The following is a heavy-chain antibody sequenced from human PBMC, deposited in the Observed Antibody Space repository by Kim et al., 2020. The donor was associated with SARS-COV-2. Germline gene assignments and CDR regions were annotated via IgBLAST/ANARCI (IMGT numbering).Heavy chain of an antibody. Sequence: VQKFQGRVTMTEDTSTDTAYMELSSLRSEDTAVYYCATDASSGWSSDFDYWGQGTLVTVSS. V-gene: IGHV1-24*01. J-gene: IGHJ4*02. CDR3: ATDASSGWSSDFDY. D-gene: IGHD6-19*01.